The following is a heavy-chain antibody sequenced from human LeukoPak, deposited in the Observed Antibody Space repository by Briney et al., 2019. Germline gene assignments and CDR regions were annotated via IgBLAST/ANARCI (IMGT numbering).Heavy chain of an antibody. D-gene: IGHD3-10*01. CDR2: IGAYNGNT. J-gene: IGHJ4*02. Sequence: ASVRVSSKASGYTFTSSGISWVREAPGPGLEWMGWIGAYNGNTNNAQKLQRRVTMTTDASTSTAYMELRSLRSDDTAVYYCARDDLDYYGSGSYFDYWGQGTLVTVSS. CDR3: ARDDLDYYGSGSYFDY. CDR1: GYTFTSSG. V-gene: IGHV1-18*01.